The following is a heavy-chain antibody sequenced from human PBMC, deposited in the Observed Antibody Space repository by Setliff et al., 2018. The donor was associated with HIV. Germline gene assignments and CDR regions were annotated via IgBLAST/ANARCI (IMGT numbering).Heavy chain of an antibody. CDR2: IKSKTDGGTI. J-gene: IGHJ6*03. V-gene: IGHV3-15*01. CDR1: GFTFNNAW. CDR3: TTELITMVRGVINNYYMDV. D-gene: IGHD3-10*01. Sequence: PGGSLRLSCAASGFTFNNAWMSWVRQAPGKGLEWVGRIKSKTDGGTIDYAAPVKGRFTVSRDDSKNTLYLQMSSLKTEDTAVYYCTTELITMVRGVINNYYMDVWGKGTTVTVS.